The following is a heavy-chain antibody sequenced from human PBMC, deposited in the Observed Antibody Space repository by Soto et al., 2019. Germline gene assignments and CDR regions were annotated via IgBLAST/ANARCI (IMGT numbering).Heavy chain of an antibody. CDR2: IYYSGNT. Sequence: SETLSLTCGVSGSSINSGDSWGRFRQPPGKGLEWIGNIYYSGNTYYNPSLTSRVTISVDTSKNQFSLKLTSVTAADSAVYYCSRGVNVWGQGSLVTVSS. V-gene: IGHV4-38-2*01. CDR3: SRGVNV. D-gene: IGHD2-8*01. J-gene: IGHJ4*02. CDR1: GSSINSGDS.